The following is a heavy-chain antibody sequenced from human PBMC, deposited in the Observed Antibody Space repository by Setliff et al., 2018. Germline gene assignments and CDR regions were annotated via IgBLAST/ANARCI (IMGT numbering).Heavy chain of an antibody. CDR1: GYTFSDYG. D-gene: IGHD2-2*01. V-gene: IGHV1-18*01. Sequence: ASVKVSCKASGYTFSDYGITWVRQAPGQGLEWMGWISAYTGNAYYAHKLQDRVTMTTDTSTGTAYMELRSLTSDDTAVYYCSRLVRYCTTTSCQRLSGDEYWGQGTLVTVS. CDR2: ISAYTGNA. CDR3: SRLVRYCTTTSCQRLSGDEY. J-gene: IGHJ4*02.